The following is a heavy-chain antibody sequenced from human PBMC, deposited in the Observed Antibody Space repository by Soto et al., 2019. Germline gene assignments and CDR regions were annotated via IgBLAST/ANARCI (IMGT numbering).Heavy chain of an antibody. Sequence: GASVKVSCKASGYTFTSYGISWVRQAAGQGLEWMGWISAYNGNTNYAQKLQGRVTMTTDTSTSTAYMELRSLRSDDTAVYYCARVRKLVRYYYGMEVWGQGTTVTVSS. D-gene: IGHD6-6*01. V-gene: IGHV1-18*01. CDR3: ARVRKLVRYYYGMEV. CDR2: ISAYNGNT. CDR1: GYTFTSYG. J-gene: IGHJ6*01.